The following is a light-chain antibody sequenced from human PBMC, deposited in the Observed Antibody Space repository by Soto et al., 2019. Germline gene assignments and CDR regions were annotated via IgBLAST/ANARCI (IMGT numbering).Light chain of an antibody. J-gene: IGLJ2*01. V-gene: IGLV1-40*01. CDR3: QSYDSSLSAVV. Sequence: QSVLTQPPSVSGAPGQRVTISCTGSNSNIGAGYDVHWYQQLPGTAPKLLIYGNSNRPSGVPDRFSGYKSGTSASLAITGLQAEDEADYYCQSYDSSLSAVVFGGGTKLTVL. CDR2: GNS. CDR1: NSNIGAGYD.